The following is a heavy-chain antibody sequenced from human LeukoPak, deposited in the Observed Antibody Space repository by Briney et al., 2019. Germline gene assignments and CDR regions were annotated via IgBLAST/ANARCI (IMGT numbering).Heavy chain of an antibody. CDR3: ARDQPDYDILTGYYLID. V-gene: IGHV3-33*01. Sequence: PGRSLRLSCAASGFTFSSYGMHWVRQAPGKGLEWVAVIWYDGSNKYYADSVKGRFTISRDNAKNTLYLQMNSLRAEDTAVYYCARDQPDYDILTGYYLIDWGQGTLVTVSS. CDR1: GFTFSSYG. CDR2: IWYDGSNK. D-gene: IGHD3-9*01. J-gene: IGHJ4*02.